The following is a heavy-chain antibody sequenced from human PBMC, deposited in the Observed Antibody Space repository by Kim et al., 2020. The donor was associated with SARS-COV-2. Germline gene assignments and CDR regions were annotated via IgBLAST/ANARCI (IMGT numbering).Heavy chain of an antibody. J-gene: IGHJ6*02. CDR2: INHSGST. Sequence: SETLSLTCAVYGGSFSGYYWSWIRQPPGKGLEWIGEINHSGSTNYNPSLKSRVTISVDTSKNQFSLKLSSVTAADTAVYYCARGLQRRTFGVVSSYYYYYGMDVWGQGTTVTVSS. CDR3: ARGLQRRTFGVVSSYYYYYGMDV. CDR1: GGSFSGYY. V-gene: IGHV4-34*01. D-gene: IGHD3-3*01.